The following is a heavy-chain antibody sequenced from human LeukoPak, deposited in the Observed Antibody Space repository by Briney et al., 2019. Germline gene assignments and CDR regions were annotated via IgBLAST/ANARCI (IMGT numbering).Heavy chain of an antibody. V-gene: IGHV4-4*07. CDR1: GDSMSDYY. D-gene: IGHD3-22*01. Sequence: SETLSLTCTFSGDSMSDYYWNWIRQPAGKGLEWIGRIYASGSSNYNPSLESRVTMSADTSRNQFSLKLSSVTAADTAVYYCARAPYDSSGYNYFDSWGQGTLVTVSS. J-gene: IGHJ4*02. CDR3: ARAPYDSSGYNYFDS. CDR2: IYASGSS.